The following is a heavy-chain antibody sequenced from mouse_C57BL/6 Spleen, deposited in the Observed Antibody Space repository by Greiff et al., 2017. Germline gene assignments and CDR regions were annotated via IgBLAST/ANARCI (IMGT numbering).Heavy chain of an antibody. D-gene: IGHD1-1*01. CDR1: GYTFTSYW. Sequence: VQLQQPGAELVMPGASVKLSCKASGYTFTSYWMHWVKQRPGQGLEWIGEIDPSDSYTNSNQKFKGKSTLTVDKSSSTAYMQLSSLTSEDSAVFYCARAPYYGSTYYAMDYWGQGTSVTVSS. CDR3: ARAPYYGSTYYAMDY. CDR2: IDPSDSYT. J-gene: IGHJ4*01. V-gene: IGHV1-69*01.